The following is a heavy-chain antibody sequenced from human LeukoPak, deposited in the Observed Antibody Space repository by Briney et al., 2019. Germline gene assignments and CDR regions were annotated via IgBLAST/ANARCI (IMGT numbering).Heavy chain of an antibody. CDR1: GGTFSSYA. J-gene: IGHJ6*03. CDR2: IIPIFGTA. CDR3: ARANSQRGYYYYMDV. Sequence: ASVKVSCKASGGTFSSYAISWVRQAPGQGLEWMGGIIPIFGTANYAQKFQGRVTITTDESTSTAYMELSSLRSEDTAVYYCARANSQRGYYYYMDVWGKGTTVTVSS. D-gene: IGHD6-25*01. V-gene: IGHV1-69*05.